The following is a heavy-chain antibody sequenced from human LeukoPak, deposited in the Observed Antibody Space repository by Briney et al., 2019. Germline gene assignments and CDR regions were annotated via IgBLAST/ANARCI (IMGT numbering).Heavy chain of an antibody. CDR3: ATCSSTSCYAEK. Sequence: ASVKVSCKSSGFTFTGYYIHWVRQAPGQGLEWMGCVNPNSGGTNYAQKFQGRVTMTRDTSISTAYMELSRLRSDDTAVYYCATCSSTSCYAEKWGQGTLVTVSS. D-gene: IGHD2-2*01. J-gene: IGHJ4*02. CDR1: GFTFTGYY. CDR2: VNPNSGGT. V-gene: IGHV1-2*02.